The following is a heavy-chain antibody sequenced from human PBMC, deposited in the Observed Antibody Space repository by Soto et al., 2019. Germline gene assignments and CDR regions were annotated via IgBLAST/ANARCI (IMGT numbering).Heavy chain of an antibody. CDR1: GGTFSSYA. D-gene: IGHD1-7*01. CDR2: IIPIFGTA. CDR3: ATDRGITGTTDY. Sequence: SVKVSWKASGGTFSSYAISWVRQAPGQGLEWMGGIIPIFGTANYAQKFQGRVTITADESTSTAYMELSSLRSEDTAVYYCATDRGITGTTDYWGQGTLVTVSS. J-gene: IGHJ4*02. V-gene: IGHV1-69*13.